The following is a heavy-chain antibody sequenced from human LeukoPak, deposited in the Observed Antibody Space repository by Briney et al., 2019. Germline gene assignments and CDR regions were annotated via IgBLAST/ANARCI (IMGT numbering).Heavy chain of an antibody. Sequence: GGSLRLSCAASGFTFSSYGMHWVRQAPGKGLEWVAVISYDGSNKYYADSVKGRSTISRDNSKNTLYLQMNSLRAEDTAVYYCAKDEAISSTSGNWFDPWGQGTLVTVSS. J-gene: IGHJ5*02. CDR1: GFTFSSYG. V-gene: IGHV3-30*18. D-gene: IGHD2-2*01. CDR2: ISYDGSNK. CDR3: AKDEAISSTSGNWFDP.